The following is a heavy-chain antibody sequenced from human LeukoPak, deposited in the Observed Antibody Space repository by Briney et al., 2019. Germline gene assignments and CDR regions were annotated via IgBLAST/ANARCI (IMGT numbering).Heavy chain of an antibody. CDR2: IRSSSSYI. CDR1: GFTFSSYS. V-gene: IGHV3-21*01. CDR3: ARVRRITMVRGVIGGAFDI. Sequence: GGSLRLSCAASGFTFSSYSMNWVRQAPGKGLEWVSSIRSSSSYIYYADSVKGRFTISRDNAKNSLYLQMNSLRAEDTAVYYCARVRRITMVRGVIGGAFDIWGQGTMVTVSS. J-gene: IGHJ3*02. D-gene: IGHD3-10*01.